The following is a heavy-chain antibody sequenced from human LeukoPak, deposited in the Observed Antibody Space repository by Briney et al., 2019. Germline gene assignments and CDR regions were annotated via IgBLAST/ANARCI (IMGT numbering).Heavy chain of an antibody. D-gene: IGHD6-19*01. V-gene: IGHV4-59*08. Sequence: PSETLSLTCTVSGGSISHYFWSWIQQPPGKALEWIGYIYYSGSTNYNPSLKSRVTISVDPSKNQFSLKLNSVTAADTAVYYCAKTVAGYWYFDLWGRGTLVTVSS. CDR3: AKTVAGYWYFDL. CDR2: IYYSGST. CDR1: GGSISHYF. J-gene: IGHJ2*01.